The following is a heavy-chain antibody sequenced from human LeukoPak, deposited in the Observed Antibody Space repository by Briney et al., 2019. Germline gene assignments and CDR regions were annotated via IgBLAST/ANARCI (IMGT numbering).Heavy chain of an antibody. CDR3: ARGSSTIYYGSGSYPADP. J-gene: IGHJ5*02. V-gene: IGHV1-8*02. CDR1: GYTFTGYY. CDR2: INPNSGST. D-gene: IGHD3-10*01. Sequence: GASVKVSCKASGYTFTGYYMHWVRQAPGQGLEWMGWINPNSGSTGYAQKFQGRVTMTRNTSISTAYMELSSLRSEDTAVYYCARGSSTIYYGSGSYPADPWGQGTLVTVSS.